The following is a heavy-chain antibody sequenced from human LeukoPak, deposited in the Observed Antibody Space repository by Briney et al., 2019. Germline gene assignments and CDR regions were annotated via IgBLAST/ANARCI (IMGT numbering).Heavy chain of an antibody. J-gene: IGHJ4*02. CDR3: ARDQTSTVTTSSLFY. D-gene: IGHD4-17*01. V-gene: IGHV3-30-3*01. CDR1: GFTFSSYA. Sequence: QAGGSLRLSCAASGFTFSSYAMHWVRQAPGKGLEWVAVISYDGSNKYYADSVKGRFTISRDNSKNTLYLQMNSLRAEDTAVYYCARDQTSTVTTSSLFYWGQGTLVTVSS. CDR2: ISYDGSNK.